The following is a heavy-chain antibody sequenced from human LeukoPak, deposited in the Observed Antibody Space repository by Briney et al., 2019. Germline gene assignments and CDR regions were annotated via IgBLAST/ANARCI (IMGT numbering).Heavy chain of an antibody. Sequence: ASVKVSCKASGYTFTGYYMHWVRQAPGQGLEWMGWINPNSGGTNYAQKFQGRVTMTRDTSISTAYMELSRLRSDDTAVYYCASAPLELDIVVVVAATHVDYWGQGTLVTVSS. CDR1: GYTFTGYY. J-gene: IGHJ4*02. CDR3: ASAPLELDIVVVVAATHVDY. D-gene: IGHD2-15*01. V-gene: IGHV1-2*02. CDR2: INPNSGGT.